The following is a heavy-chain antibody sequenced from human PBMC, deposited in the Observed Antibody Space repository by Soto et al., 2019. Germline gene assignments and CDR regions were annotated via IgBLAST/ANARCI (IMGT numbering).Heavy chain of an antibody. J-gene: IGHJ5*02. CDR2: MFHSGST. CDR3: ARGHIVVVPTVGWFDP. CDR1: WYFISSAYS. Sequence: LTSAVSWYFISSAYSWGWIRQPPGKGLEWIGSMFHSGSTHYNPSLKSRVTISVDTSKNHLSLSLRSVTASDAAVYYCARGHIVVVPTVGWFDPWGQGTLVTVSS. D-gene: IGHD2-2*01. V-gene: IGHV4-38-2*01.